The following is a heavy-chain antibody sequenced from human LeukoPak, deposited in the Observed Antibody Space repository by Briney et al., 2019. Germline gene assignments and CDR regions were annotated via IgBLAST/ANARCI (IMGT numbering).Heavy chain of an antibody. D-gene: IGHD6-19*01. CDR1: GFTFSSYS. CDR3: AREEWAALAGTGYFDY. Sequence: GGSLRLSCAASGFTFSSYSMNWVRQAPGKGLEWVSSISSSSSYIYYADSVKGRFTISRDNAKNSLYLQMNSLRAEDTSVYYCAREEWAALAGTGYFDYWGQGTLVTVSS. J-gene: IGHJ4*02. V-gene: IGHV3-21*01. CDR2: ISSSSSYI.